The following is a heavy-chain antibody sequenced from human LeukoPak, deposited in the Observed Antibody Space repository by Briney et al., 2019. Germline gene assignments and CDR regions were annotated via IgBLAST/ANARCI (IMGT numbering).Heavy chain of an antibody. Sequence: SETLSLTCTVSGGSISSSTYYWGWIRRPPGKGLEWIGTIYYSGSTYYNPSLKSRVTISVDTSKNQFSLKLSSVTATDTAVYYCARGKGDLSMIVMIVTAVEFYFDSWGPGTLVTVSS. CDR1: GGSISSSTYY. CDR2: IYYSGST. V-gene: IGHV4-39*02. CDR3: ARGKGDLSMIVMIVTAVEFYFDS. J-gene: IGHJ4*02. D-gene: IGHD3-22*01.